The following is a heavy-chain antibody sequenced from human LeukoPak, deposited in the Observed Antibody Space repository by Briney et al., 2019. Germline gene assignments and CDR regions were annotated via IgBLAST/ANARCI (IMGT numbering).Heavy chain of an antibody. CDR3: AKGLQVYYYYGMDV. Sequence: GGSLRLSCAASGFTFSSYGMHWVRQAPGKGLEWVAVIWYDGSNKYYADSVKGRFTISRDNSKNTLYLQMNSLRAEDTAVYYCAKGLQVYYYYGMDVWGQGTTVTVSS. V-gene: IGHV3-33*06. D-gene: IGHD5-24*01. CDR2: IWYDGSNK. J-gene: IGHJ6*02. CDR1: GFTFSSYG.